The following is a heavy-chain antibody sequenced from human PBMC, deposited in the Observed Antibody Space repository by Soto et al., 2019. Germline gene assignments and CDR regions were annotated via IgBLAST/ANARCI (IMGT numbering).Heavy chain of an antibody. V-gene: IGHV4-59*01. Sequence: SETQSLTCTVSGGYIRSYDWSWIRQQTGKGLEWIGHIYYSGSTNYNPSLKSRVTISVDTSKNQFSLKLSSVTAADTAVYYCARASSRRENDAFDIWGQGTMVTVSS. CDR2: IYYSGST. J-gene: IGHJ3*02. CDR1: GGYIRSYD. CDR3: ARASSRRENDAFDI. D-gene: IGHD6-6*01.